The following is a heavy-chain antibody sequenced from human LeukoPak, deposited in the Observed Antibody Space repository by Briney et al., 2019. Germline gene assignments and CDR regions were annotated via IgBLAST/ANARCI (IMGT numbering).Heavy chain of an antibody. CDR3: AKDGGYSGYDAALPDY. CDR1: GFTFSSYS. D-gene: IGHD5-12*01. V-gene: IGHV3-21*01. CDR2: ISSSSSYI. Sequence: GGSLRLSCAASGFTFSSYSMNWVRQAPGKGLEWVSSISSSSSYIYYADSVKGRFTISRDNAKNSLYLQMNSLRAEDTAVYYCAKDGGYSGYDAALPDYWGQGTLVTVSS. J-gene: IGHJ4*02.